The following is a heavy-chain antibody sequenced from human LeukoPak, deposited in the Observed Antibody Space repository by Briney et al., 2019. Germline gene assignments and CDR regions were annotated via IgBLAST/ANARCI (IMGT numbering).Heavy chain of an antibody. CDR1: GFTFTNYD. J-gene: IGHJ5*02. CDR3: ARNLDLSGYYMWFDP. Sequence: ASVKVSCKASGFTFTNYDSNWMRQATGQGLEWMGWMNPKSGSAGYAQKFQGRVTMTRNTSISTAYMELSSLRSEDTAIYYCARNLDLSGYYMWFDPWGQGTLVTVSS. CDR2: MNPKSGSA. D-gene: IGHD3-3*01. V-gene: IGHV1-8*01.